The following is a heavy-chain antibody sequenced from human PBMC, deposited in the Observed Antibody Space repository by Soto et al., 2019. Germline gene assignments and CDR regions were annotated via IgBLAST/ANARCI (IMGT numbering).Heavy chain of an antibody. CDR1: GGSISSGDYY. D-gene: IGHD5-18*01. CDR2: IYYCGST. J-gene: IGHJ3*02. CDR3: ARTAMDNDAFDI. V-gene: IGHV4-30-4*01. Sequence: QVQLQESGPGLVKPSQTLSLTCTVSGGSISSGDYYWSWIRQPPGKGLEWIGNIYYCGSTYYKPSLKSRITISVDTSKNQFSLKLSSVTAADTAVYYCARTAMDNDAFDIWGQGTMVTVSS.